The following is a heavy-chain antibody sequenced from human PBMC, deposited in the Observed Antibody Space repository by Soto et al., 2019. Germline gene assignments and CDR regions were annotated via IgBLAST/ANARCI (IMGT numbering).Heavy chain of an antibody. D-gene: IGHD3-9*01. V-gene: IGHV4-34*01. Sequence: QVQLQKWGAGPLRPLETLSLTCGVSGGSFSGYYWAWIRQSPGKGLEWIGEINDRGSINYNPSLKSRVSISVDTSKNHYSLNLRSVTAADTAVYYCARESHDILTGPPWVWYFDLWGRGTLVTVSS. CDR3: ARESHDILTGPPWVWYFDL. CDR1: GGSFSGYY. J-gene: IGHJ2*01. CDR2: INDRGSI.